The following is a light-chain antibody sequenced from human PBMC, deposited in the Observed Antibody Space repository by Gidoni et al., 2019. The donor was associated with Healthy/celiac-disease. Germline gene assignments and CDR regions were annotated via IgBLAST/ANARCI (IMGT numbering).Light chain of an antibody. CDR3: QSYDSSLSGRV. J-gene: IGLJ1*01. V-gene: IGLV1-40*01. CDR1: SSNIGAGYD. CDR2: GNS. Sequence: SVLTQPPSVSGAPGQRVTISCTGSSSNIGAGYDVHWYQQLPGTAPKLLIYGNSNRPSGVPDRFSGSKSGTSAPLAITGLQAEDEADYYCQSYDSSLSGRVFGTGTKITVL.